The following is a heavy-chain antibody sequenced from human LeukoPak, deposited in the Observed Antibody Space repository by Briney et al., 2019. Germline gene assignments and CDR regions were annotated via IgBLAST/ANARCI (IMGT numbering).Heavy chain of an antibody. CDR3: ARDNEEGYYFDY. Sequence: SVKVSCKASGGTFSSYAISWVRQAPGQGLEWMGGIIPIFGTANYAQKFQGRVTITADESTSTAYMELSSLRSEDTAVYYCARDNEEGYYFDYWGQGTLVTVSS. CDR1: GGTFSSYA. J-gene: IGHJ4*02. D-gene: IGHD1-1*01. V-gene: IGHV1-69*13. CDR2: IIPIFGTA.